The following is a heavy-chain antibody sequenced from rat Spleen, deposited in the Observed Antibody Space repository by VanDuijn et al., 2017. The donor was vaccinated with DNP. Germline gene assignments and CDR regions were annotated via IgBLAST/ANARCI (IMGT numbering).Heavy chain of an antibody. CDR2: ISPSGGKT. J-gene: IGHJ3*01. D-gene: IGHD1-11*01. V-gene: IGHV5S13*01. CDR1: GFTFSNFD. CDR3: ATGVYGGYEDWFAY. Sequence: EVQLVESGGGLVQPGRSLKLSCAASGFTFSNFDMAWVRLAPAKGLEWVTSISPSGGKTYYRDSVKGRFTISRDNSKNTQYLQMDSLRSEDTATYYCATGVYGGYEDWFAYWGQGTLVTVSS.